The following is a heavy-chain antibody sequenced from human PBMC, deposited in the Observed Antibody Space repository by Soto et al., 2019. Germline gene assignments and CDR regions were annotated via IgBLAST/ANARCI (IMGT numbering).Heavy chain of an antibody. D-gene: IGHD3-10*01. J-gene: IGHJ4*02. Sequence: EVQLVESGGGLVQPGGSVKLSCAASGFTFSVSSMHWVRQASGKGLEWVGRIRSKANTYAKTDAESLNGRFTISRDDSRNTADLQVNNLKAGDPAAYYCTIGGAGFGHWGQGTLVTVSS. CDR3: TIGGAGFGH. CDR1: GFTFSVSS. V-gene: IGHV3-73*01. CDR2: IRSKANTYAK.